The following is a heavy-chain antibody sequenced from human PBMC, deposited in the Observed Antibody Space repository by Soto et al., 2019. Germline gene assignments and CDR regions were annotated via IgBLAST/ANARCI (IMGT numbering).Heavy chain of an antibody. V-gene: IGHV1-18*01. D-gene: IGHD2-2*01. CDR1: GYTFTSYG. CDR2: ISAYNGNT. J-gene: IGHJ6*02. CDR3: AREVLRSGTSCYYCGMDL. Sequence: QVQLVQSGAEVKKPGASVKVCCKASGYTFTSYGISWVRQAPGQGLEWMGWISAYNGNTNYAQKLQGRVTMTTDTPTNTDYMQLRSLRSDDPAVYYCAREVLRSGTSCYYCGMDLWGQGTTVTVSS.